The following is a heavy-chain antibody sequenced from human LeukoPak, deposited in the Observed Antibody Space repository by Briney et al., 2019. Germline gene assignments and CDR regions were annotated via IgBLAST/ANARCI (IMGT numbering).Heavy chain of an antibody. CDR3: ARGNDFWSGYASYWDY. V-gene: IGHV1-69*06. CDR2: IIPIFGTA. J-gene: IGHJ4*02. Sequence: GASVKVSCKASGGTFSSYAISWVRQAPGQGLEWMGGIIPIFGTANYAQKFQGRVTITADKSTSTAYMELSSLRSEDTAVYYCARGNDFWSGYASYWDYWGQGTLVTVSS. D-gene: IGHD3-3*01. CDR1: GGTFSSYA.